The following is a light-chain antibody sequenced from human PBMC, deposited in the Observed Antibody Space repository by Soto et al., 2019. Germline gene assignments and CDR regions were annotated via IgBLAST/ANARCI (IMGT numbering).Light chain of an antibody. Sequence: EIVLTQSPGTLSLSPGERATLSCRASQSVNSNYLVWYQQKPGQAPRLLIYGASTRAAGITDRFSGSGSGTEFTLTISRLEPEDFAVYYCQQYHNSPLTFGGGTKVDIK. J-gene: IGKJ4*01. CDR1: QSVNSNY. CDR3: QQYHNSPLT. V-gene: IGKV3-20*01. CDR2: GAS.